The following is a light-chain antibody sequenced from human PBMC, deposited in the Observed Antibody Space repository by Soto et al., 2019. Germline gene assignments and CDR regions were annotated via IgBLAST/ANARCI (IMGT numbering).Light chain of an antibody. CDR2: GAS. Sequence: DIQMTQSPSSLSTSVGDRVTITCRASQTITKYLNWYQQKPGKAPNLLIYGASTLQGGVPSRFSGSGSGTDFTLIISSLQPEDFATYYCQQTYNPPWTFGQGTKVDIK. J-gene: IGKJ1*01. CDR1: QTITKY. V-gene: IGKV1-39*01. CDR3: QQTYNPPWT.